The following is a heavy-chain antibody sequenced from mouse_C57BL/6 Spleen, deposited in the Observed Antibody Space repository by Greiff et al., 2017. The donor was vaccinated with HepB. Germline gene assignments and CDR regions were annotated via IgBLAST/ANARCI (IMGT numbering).Heavy chain of an antibody. D-gene: IGHD2-5*01. CDR2: INPNYGTT. V-gene: IGHV1-39*01. J-gene: IGHJ3*01. CDR1: GYSFTDYN. Sequence: EVKLVESGPELVKPGASVKISCKASGYSFTDYNMNWVKQSNGKSLEWIGVINPNYGTTSYNQKFKGKATLTVDQSSSTADMQLNSLTSEDSAVYYCARWDSNYEIFAYWGQGTLVTVSA. CDR3: ARWDSNYEIFAY.